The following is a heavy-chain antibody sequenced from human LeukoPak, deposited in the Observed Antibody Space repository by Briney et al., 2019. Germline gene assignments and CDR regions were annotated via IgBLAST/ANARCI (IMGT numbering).Heavy chain of an antibody. CDR1: GFTFSSYT. V-gene: IGHV3-21*01. CDR3: ARDPGSGYEEHFDY. Sequence: GGSLRLSCAASGFTFSSYTMKWVRQAPGKGLEWVSSISSSSSYIYYADSVKGRFTISRDNAKNSLFLQMNSLRAEDTAVYYCARDPGSGYEEHFDYWGQGTLVTVSS. D-gene: IGHD5-12*01. CDR2: ISSSSSYI. J-gene: IGHJ4*02.